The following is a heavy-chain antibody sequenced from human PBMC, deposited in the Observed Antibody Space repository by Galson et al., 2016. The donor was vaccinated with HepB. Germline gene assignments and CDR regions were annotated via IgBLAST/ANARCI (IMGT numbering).Heavy chain of an antibody. J-gene: IGHJ2*01. CDR1: GFSFSRYG. CDR2: ISHDGTTR. CDR3: AKEFHELAAGWFFDP. Sequence: SLRLSCAASGFSFSRYGMHGVRQAPGKGLEWVIVISHDGTTRFYADSVKGRFTISRDNSENTLFLQMDTLRTEDTAVYYCAKEFHELAAGWFFDPWGRGTPVTVTS. V-gene: IGHV3-30*18. D-gene: IGHD1-1*01.